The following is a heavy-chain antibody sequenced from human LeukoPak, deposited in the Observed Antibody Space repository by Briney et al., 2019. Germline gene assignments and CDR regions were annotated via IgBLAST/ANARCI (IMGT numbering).Heavy chain of an antibody. J-gene: IGHJ2*01. V-gene: IGHV4-4*07. CDR3: ARQYIDILTGYHRGELYWYFDL. D-gene: IGHD3-9*01. CDR2: IYTSGST. CDR1: GGSISSYY. Sequence: SETLSLTCTVSGGSISSYYWSWIRQPAGKGLEWIGRIYTSGSTNYNPSLKSRVTISVDTSKNQFSLKLNSVTAADTAVYYCARQYIDILTGYHRGELYWYFDLWGRGTLVTVSS.